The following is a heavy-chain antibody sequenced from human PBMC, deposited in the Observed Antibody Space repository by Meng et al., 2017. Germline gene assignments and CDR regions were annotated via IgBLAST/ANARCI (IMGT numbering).Heavy chain of an antibody. J-gene: IGHJ6*02. CDR2: IYPGDSDT. CDR1: GYSFTSYC. D-gene: IGHD1-26*01. CDR3: ARHGRIVGATFYYGMDV. Sequence: KVSCKGSGYSFTSYCIGWVRQMPGKGLEWMGIIYPGDSDTRDSPSFQGQVTISADKSISTAYLQWSSLKASDTAMYYCARHGRIVGATFYYGMDVWGQGTTVTVSS. V-gene: IGHV5-51*01.